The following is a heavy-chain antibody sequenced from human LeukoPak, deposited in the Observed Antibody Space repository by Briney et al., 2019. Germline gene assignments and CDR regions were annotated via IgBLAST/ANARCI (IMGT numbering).Heavy chain of an antibody. CDR2: IYINGIT. CDR3: ARAKERGYGYGYPFDP. Sequence: SETLSLTCTVSGGSISSDNYYWSWIRQPAGKGLEWIGRIYINGITNYNPSLKSRVTISLDTSKNQFSLKLSSVTAADTAVYYCARAKERGYGYGYPFDPWGQGTLVTVSS. D-gene: IGHD5-18*01. J-gene: IGHJ5*02. V-gene: IGHV4-61*02. CDR1: GGSISSDNYY.